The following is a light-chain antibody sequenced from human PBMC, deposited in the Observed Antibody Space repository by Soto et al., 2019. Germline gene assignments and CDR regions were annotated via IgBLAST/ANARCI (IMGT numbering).Light chain of an antibody. J-gene: IGKJ1*01. Sequence: EIVLTQSLGTLSLSPGEGATLSCRASQSVRSTYLAWYQQKPGQAPRVLIYGGSSRATGIPDRFIGSGSGTDFTLTISRLEPEDFAVYYCQQHSSSSWTFGQGTKVDIK. CDR1: QSVRSTY. CDR3: QQHSSSSWT. CDR2: GGS. V-gene: IGKV3-20*01.